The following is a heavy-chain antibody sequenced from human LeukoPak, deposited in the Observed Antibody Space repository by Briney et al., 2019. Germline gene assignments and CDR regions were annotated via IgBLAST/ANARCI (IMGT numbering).Heavy chain of an antibody. CDR2: VSSSSSTR. V-gene: IGHV3-48*02. CDR3: ARDPGYCGRTSCYADWNFDS. D-gene: IGHD2-2*01. CDR1: GFTFSSYN. J-gene: IGHJ4*02. Sequence: GGSLRLSCAASGFTFSSYNMNWVRQAPGKGLEWVSYVSSSSSTRYYADSVKGRFTISRDNDKNSLYLQMNSLRDEDTAVYYCARDPGYCGRTSCYADWNFDSSGQGTLVTVSS.